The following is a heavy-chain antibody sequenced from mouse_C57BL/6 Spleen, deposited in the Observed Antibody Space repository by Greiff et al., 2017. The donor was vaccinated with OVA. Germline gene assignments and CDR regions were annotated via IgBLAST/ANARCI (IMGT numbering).Heavy chain of an antibody. Sequence: QVQLQQSGAELVKPGASVKLSCKASGYTFTSYWMQWVKQRPGQGLEWIGEIDPSDSYTNYNQKFKGKATLTVDTSSSTAYMQLSSLTSEDSAVYYCAGGYYGSSSYFDYWGQGTTLTVSS. CDR3: AGGYYGSSSYFDY. D-gene: IGHD1-1*01. V-gene: IGHV1-50*01. CDR2: IDPSDSYT. CDR1: GYTFTSYW. J-gene: IGHJ2*01.